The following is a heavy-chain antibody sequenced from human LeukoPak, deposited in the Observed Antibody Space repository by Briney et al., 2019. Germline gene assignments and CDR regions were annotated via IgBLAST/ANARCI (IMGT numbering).Heavy chain of an antibody. J-gene: IGHJ4*02. CDR2: IYYSGST. D-gene: IGHD3-22*01. V-gene: IGHV4-39*02. Sequence: SETLSLTCTVSGGSISSRSHHWGWIRQPPGKGLEWIGNIYYSGSTFYNPSLKSRVTISVDTSQEQFSLKLSSVTAADTAVYYCAREGWGYNDGRGSFDYWGQGTLITVSS. CDR3: AREGWGYNDGRGSFDY. CDR1: GGSISSRSHH.